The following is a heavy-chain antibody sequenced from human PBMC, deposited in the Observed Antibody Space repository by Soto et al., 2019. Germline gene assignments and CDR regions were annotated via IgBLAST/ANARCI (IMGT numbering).Heavy chain of an antibody. CDR2: IYPGDSET. Sequence: WLSQMPEKGLEWVGIIYPGDSETRYSPSFQGQVSISADQSTSTAYLQWSSLKASDSAIYYCARHGEGYCSGGSCLYYGMDVWGQGTTVTVSS. CDR3: ARHGEGYCSGGSCLYYGMDV. J-gene: IGHJ6*02. V-gene: IGHV5-51*01. D-gene: IGHD2-15*01.